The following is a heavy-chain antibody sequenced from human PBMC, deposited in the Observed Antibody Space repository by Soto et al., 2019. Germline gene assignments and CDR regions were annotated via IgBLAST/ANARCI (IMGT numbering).Heavy chain of an antibody. V-gene: IGHV4-59*01. CDR1: GGSISSYY. CDR2: IYYSVST. J-gene: IGHJ6*02. Sequence: SETLSLTCTVSGGSISSYYWSWIRQPPGKGLEWIGYIYYSVSTNYNPSLKSRVTISVDTSKNQFSLKLSSVTAADTAVYYCERAQGVYGMDVWGQGTRVTVSS. D-gene: IGHD3-16*01. CDR3: ERAQGVYGMDV.